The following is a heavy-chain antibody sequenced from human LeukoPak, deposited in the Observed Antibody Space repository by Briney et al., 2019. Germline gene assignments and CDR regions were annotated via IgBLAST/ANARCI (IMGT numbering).Heavy chain of an antibody. CDR1: GFTFSSYE. Sequence: GGSLRLSCAASGFTFSSYEMNWVRQAPGKGLEWVSYISSSGSTFYYADSVKGRFTISRDNGKNSLYLQINSLRAEDTAVYYCARTFHSSPFVFGYWGQGTLVTVSS. CDR2: ISSSGSTF. CDR3: ARTFHSSPFVFGY. D-gene: IGHD2-21*01. V-gene: IGHV3-48*03. J-gene: IGHJ4*02.